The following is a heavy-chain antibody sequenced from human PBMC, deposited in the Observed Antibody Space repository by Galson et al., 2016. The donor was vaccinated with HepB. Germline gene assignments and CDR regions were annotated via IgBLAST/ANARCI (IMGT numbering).Heavy chain of an antibody. J-gene: IGHJ4*02. V-gene: IGHV1-18*01. CDR3: ARGLWLRELGY. D-gene: IGHD3-10*01. CDR2: ISAYNGNT. CDR1: GYTFTSFG. Sequence: SVKVSCKASGYTFTSFGISWVRQAPGQGLEWMGWISAYNGNTVSAQKLQGRVTMTTDTTTTTAYMELRSLRSDDTAVYYCARGLWLRELGYWGQGTLVTVSS.